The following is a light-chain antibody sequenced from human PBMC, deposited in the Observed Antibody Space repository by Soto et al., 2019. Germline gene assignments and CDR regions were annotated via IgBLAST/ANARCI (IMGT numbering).Light chain of an antibody. CDR1: SSNIGAGYD. CDR2: RNT. V-gene: IGLV1-40*01. CDR3: QSYDRSLSGSF. Sequence: QSVLTQPPSVSGAPGQTVSIPCSGSSSNIGAGYDVHWYQQLPGTVPKLVIYRNTYRPSGVPDRFSGSRSATSASLTITGLQAEDEADYYCQSYDRSLSGSFFGTGTKLTVL. J-gene: IGLJ1*01.